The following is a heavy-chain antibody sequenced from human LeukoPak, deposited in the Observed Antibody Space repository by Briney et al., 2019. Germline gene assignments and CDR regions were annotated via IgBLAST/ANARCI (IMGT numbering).Heavy chain of an antibody. J-gene: IGHJ4*02. D-gene: IGHD3-22*01. Sequence: GGPLRLSCAASGFTFSTYSMNWVRQAPGKGLEWVSYISSSSSTIYYADSVKGRFTISRDNAKNSLYLQMNSLRAEDTAVYYCARGSTYYDSSGQVPFDYWGQGTLVTVSS. V-gene: IGHV3-48*01. CDR1: GFTFSTYS. CDR3: ARGSTYYDSSGQVPFDY. CDR2: ISSSSSTI.